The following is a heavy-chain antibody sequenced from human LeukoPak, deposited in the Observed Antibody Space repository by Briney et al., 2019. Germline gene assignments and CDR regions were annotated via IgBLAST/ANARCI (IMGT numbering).Heavy chain of an antibody. J-gene: IGHJ6*03. V-gene: IGHV4-59*01. D-gene: IGHD2-2*01. CDR1: NGYINNYY. CDR3: ARSESGVQYFQHYFYIDA. Sequence: SETLSLTCTVSNGYINNYYWSWVRHPPGKGLEWIGYIYYRGSTKYNPYLKSRVTISIDTSNDQVSLRLTSVTAADTAVYYCARSESGVQYFQHYFYIDAWGKGTTVTVSS. CDR2: IYYRGST.